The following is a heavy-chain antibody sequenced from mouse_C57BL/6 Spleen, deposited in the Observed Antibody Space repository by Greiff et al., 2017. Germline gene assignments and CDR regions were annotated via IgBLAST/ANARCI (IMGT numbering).Heavy chain of an antibody. Sequence: VQLKESGAELVKPGASVKISCKASGYAFSSYWMNWVKQRPGTGLEWIGQIYPGDGDTTYNGKFKGKATLTADKSFSTAYRQLSSLTSEDSSVYFGAREKGYGSYGRVDFDYWGQGTTLTVSS. CDR3: AREKGYGSYGRVDFDY. J-gene: IGHJ2*01. CDR1: GYAFSSYW. D-gene: IGHD1-1*02. CDR2: IYPGDGDT. V-gene: IGHV1-80*01.